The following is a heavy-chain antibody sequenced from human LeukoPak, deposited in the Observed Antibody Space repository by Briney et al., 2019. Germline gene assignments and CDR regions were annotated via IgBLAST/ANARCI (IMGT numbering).Heavy chain of an antibody. CDR2: VYYSRST. J-gene: IGHJ4*02. CDR1: GGSISSYF. V-gene: IGHV4-59*08. CDR3: ARGSMPEYSSGWLGFDY. Sequence: SETLSLTCSDSGGSISSYFWSWIRQPPGKGLEWIGYVYYSRSTSYNPSLRSRVTISVDMSKNQFSLKLSSMTAADTAVYYCARGSMPEYSSGWLGFDYWGQGILVTVSS. D-gene: IGHD6-19*01.